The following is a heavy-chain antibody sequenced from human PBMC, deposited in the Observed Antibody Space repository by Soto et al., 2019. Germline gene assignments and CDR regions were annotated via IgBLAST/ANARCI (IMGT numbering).Heavy chain of an antibody. D-gene: IGHD1-1*01. CDR3: ANSDLNFGSIDVFDM. Sequence: GESLKISCKGSGYTFSNYWIFWVRQTPGKGLEWMGSIDPSDSYTTYSPSFQGHVTISADKSINTAFLTWTSLKSSDSGMYYCANSDLNFGSIDVFDMWGQGTMVTVSS. V-gene: IGHV5-10-1*01. CDR1: GYTFSNYW. CDR2: IDPSDSYT. J-gene: IGHJ3*02.